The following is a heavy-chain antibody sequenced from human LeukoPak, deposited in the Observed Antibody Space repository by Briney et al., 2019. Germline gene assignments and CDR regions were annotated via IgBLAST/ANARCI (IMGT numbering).Heavy chain of an antibody. D-gene: IGHD4-17*01. J-gene: IGHJ5*02. CDR2: IYYSGST. CDR1: GDSISSYY. CDR3: ARERGTVTTSAFDP. Sequence: SETLSLTCTVAGDSISSYYWSWIRQPPGKGLEWIGYIYYSGSTNYNPSLKSRVNISVDPSKNQFSLKLSSVTAADTAVYYCARERGTVTTSAFDPWGQGTLVTVSS. V-gene: IGHV4-59*01.